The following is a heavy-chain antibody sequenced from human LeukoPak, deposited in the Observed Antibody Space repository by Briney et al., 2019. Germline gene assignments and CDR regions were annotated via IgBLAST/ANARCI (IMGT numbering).Heavy chain of an antibody. V-gene: IGHV4-31*03. D-gene: IGHD2-2*01. CDR1: GGSISSGGYY. CDR3: ASCFGSTSGGFDY. J-gene: IGHJ4*02. Sequence: ASQTLSLTCTVSGGSISSGGYYWSWIRQHPGKGLEWIGYVYYSGSTYYNPSLKSRVTISVDTSKNQFSLKLSSVTAADTAVYYWASCFGSTSGGFDYWGQGTLVTVSS. CDR2: VYYSGST.